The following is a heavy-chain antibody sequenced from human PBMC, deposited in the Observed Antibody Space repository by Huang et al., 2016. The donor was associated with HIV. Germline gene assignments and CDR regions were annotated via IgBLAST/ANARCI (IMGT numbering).Heavy chain of an antibody. CDR2: IYYSGST. CDR1: GGSIGSYY. Sequence: QVQLQESGPGLVKPSETLPLTCTVSGGSIGSYYWSWIRQPPGKGLEWIGYIYYSGSTNYNPSLKSRVTISVDTSKNQFALRLRSVTAADTAVYYCASASIAARRWFDPWGQGSLVTVSS. J-gene: IGHJ5*02. D-gene: IGHD6-6*01. CDR3: ASASIAARRWFDP. V-gene: IGHV4-59*01.